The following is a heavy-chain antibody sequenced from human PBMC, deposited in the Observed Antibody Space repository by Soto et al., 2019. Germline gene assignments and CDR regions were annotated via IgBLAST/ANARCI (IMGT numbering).Heavy chain of an antibody. CDR2: IIPILGTA. CDR1: GGTFSSYA. V-gene: IGHV1-69*11. CDR3: AGNWQTNWFDP. Sequence: QVQLVQSGAEVKKPGSSVKVSCKASGGTFSSYAISWVRQAPAQGLEWMGGIIPILGTANYAQTFQGRVTITADESTSTAYMELSSLRSEDTAVYYCAGNWQTNWFDPWGQGTLVTVSS. J-gene: IGHJ5*02.